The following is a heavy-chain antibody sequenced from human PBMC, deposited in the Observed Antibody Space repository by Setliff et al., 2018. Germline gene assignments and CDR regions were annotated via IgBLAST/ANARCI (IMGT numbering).Heavy chain of an antibody. CDR2: IIPILETT. CDR1: GGAFSNYG. CDR3: ARWNGSGYFYY. D-gene: IGHD3-3*01. J-gene: IGHJ4*02. Sequence: SVKVSCKVSGGAFSNYGLSWVRQAPGQGLVWMGRIIPILETTNYAQNFQGRVSITADESTRTAYMELSSLTFDDTAVYYCARWNGSGYFYYWGQGTWVTVS. V-gene: IGHV1-69*11.